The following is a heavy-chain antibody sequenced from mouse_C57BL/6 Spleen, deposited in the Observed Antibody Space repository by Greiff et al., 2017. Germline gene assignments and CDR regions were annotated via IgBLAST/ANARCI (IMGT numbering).Heavy chain of an antibody. J-gene: IGHJ2*01. CDR3: AREDWDGHYFDY. D-gene: IGHD4-1*01. V-gene: IGHV5-4*01. Sequence: EVQGVESGGGLVKPGGSLKLSCAASGFTFSSYAMSWVRQTPEKRLEWVATISDGGSYTYYPDNVKGRFTISRDNAKNNLYLQMSQLKSEDTAMYYCAREDWDGHYFDYWGQGTTLTVSS. CDR2: ISDGGSYT. CDR1: GFTFSSYA.